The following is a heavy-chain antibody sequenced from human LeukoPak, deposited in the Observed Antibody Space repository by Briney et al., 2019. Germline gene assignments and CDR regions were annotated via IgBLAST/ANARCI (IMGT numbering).Heavy chain of an antibody. D-gene: IGHD1-26*01. Sequence: PGGSLRLSCAASVITFSSYGMHWVRQAPGKGLEWVANIKQDGSEKYFVDSVKGRFTISRDNAKNSLYLQMNSLRAEDTAVYYCARGDSGSSYRLFYFDFWGQGTLVTVSS. CDR2: IKQDGSEK. V-gene: IGHV3-7*03. CDR1: VITFSSYG. CDR3: ARGDSGSSYRLFYFDF. J-gene: IGHJ4*02.